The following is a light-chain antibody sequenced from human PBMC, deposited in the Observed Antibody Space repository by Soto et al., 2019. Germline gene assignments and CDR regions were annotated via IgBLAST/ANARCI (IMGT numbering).Light chain of an antibody. CDR3: QQYNSYSLT. CDR1: QSISSW. J-gene: IGKJ4*01. Sequence: EIQMTQSPSTLSASVVSRVTITCRGSQSISSWLAWYQQKPGKAPKLLIYDASSLESGVPSRFSGSGSGTEFTLTISSLQPDDFATYYCQQYNSYSLTFGGGTKVDIK. V-gene: IGKV1-5*01. CDR2: DAS.